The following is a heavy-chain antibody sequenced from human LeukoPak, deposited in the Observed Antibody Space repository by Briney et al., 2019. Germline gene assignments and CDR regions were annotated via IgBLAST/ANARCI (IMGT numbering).Heavy chain of an antibody. Sequence: KPSETLSLTCTVSGGSISSSSYYWGWIRRPPGRGLEWIGSIYYSGSTYYNPSLKSRVTISVDTSKNQFSLKLSSVTAADTAVYYCARDVAAATYYYMDVWGKGTTVTVSS. CDR2: IYYSGST. V-gene: IGHV4-39*07. CDR3: ARDVAAATYYYMDV. J-gene: IGHJ6*03. CDR1: GGSISSSSYY. D-gene: IGHD6-13*01.